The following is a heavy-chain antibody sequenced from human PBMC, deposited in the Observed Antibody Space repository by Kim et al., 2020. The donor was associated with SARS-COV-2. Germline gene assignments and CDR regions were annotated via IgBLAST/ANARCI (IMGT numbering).Heavy chain of an antibody. V-gene: IGHV1-18*01. Sequence: TNEAQKRQGRVTMTTDTSTSTAYMELRSLRSDDTAVYYCARGGSYSGYYYGMDVWGQGTTVTVSS. J-gene: IGHJ6*02. D-gene: IGHD1-26*01. CDR2: T. CDR3: ARGGSYSGYYYGMDV.